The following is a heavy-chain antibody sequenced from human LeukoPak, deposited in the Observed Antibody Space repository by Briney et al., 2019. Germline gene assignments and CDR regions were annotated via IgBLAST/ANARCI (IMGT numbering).Heavy chain of an antibody. CDR1: GYTFTDYH. Sequence: ASVKVSCKASGYTFTDYHMHWVRQAPGQGLEWMGWIYHNSGDTKYAQKFQGRVTMTRDTSISTAYMELSSLRSDDTAVYYCARVWQLLAEYQHWGQGTLVSVSS. CDR2: IYHNSGDT. J-gene: IGHJ1*01. V-gene: IGHV1-2*02. CDR3: ARVWQLLAEYQH. D-gene: IGHD6-13*01.